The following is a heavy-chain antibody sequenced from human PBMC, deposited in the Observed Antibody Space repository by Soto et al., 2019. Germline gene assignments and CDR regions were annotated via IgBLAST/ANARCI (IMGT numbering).Heavy chain of an antibody. V-gene: IGHV4-59*01. J-gene: IGHJ5*02. CDR3: ARQGPASILNTWFDP. Sequence: PSETLSLTCTVSGGSISSYYWSWIRQPPGKGLEWIGYIYYSGSTYYNPSLKSRATISLDTSKNQFSLKLSSVTAADTAVYYCARQGPASILNTWFDPWGQGTLVTVSS. CDR2: IYYSGST. D-gene: IGHD2-2*01. CDR1: GGSISSYY.